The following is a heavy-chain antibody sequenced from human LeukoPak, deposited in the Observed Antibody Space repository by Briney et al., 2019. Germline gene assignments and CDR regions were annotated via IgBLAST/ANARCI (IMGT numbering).Heavy chain of an antibody. J-gene: IGHJ4*02. CDR3: ARGGYPGPFDY. CDR1: GGSISSYY. D-gene: IGHD5-18*01. Sequence: SETLSLTCTVSGGSISSYYWSWIRRPAGKGLEWIGRIYTSGSTNYNPSLKSRVTMSVDMSKNQFSLKLSSVTAADTAVYYCARGGYPGPFDYWGQGTLVTVSS. V-gene: IGHV4-4*07. CDR2: IYTSGST.